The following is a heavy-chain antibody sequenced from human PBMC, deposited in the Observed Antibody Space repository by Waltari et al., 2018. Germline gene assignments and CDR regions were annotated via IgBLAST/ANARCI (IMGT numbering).Heavy chain of an antibody. J-gene: IGHJ3*02. Sequence: EVQLVESGGGLVQPGRSLRLSCTASGFTFGDYAMSWFRQAPGKGLEWVGFIRSKAYGGTTEYAASVKGRFTISRDDSKSIAYLQMNSLKTEDTAVYYCTSSHGSGHIVVVIAARDAFDIWGQGTMVTVSS. V-gene: IGHV3-49*03. CDR2: IRSKAYGGTT. D-gene: IGHD2-21*01. CDR3: TSSHGSGHIVVVIAARDAFDI. CDR1: GFTFGDYA.